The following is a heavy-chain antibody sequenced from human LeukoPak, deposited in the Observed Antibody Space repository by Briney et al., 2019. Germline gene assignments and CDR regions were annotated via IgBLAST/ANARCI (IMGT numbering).Heavy chain of an antibody. D-gene: IGHD2-2*01. CDR2: INHSGRT. Sequence: SETLSLTCAVYGGSFSDYFWGWIRQPPGKGLEWIGEINHSGRTYYNPSLKSRVTISVDTSKNQFSLILSSVTAADTAVYYCARDVVVVPAAIHYGMDVWGQGTTVTVSS. J-gene: IGHJ6*02. CDR3: ARDVVVVPAAIHYGMDV. V-gene: IGHV4-34*01. CDR1: GGSFSDYF.